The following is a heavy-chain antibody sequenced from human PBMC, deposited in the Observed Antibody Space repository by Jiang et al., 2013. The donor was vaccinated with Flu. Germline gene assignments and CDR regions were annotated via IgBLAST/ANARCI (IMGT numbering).Heavy chain of an antibody. V-gene: IGHV3-30-3*01. D-gene: IGHD3-22*01. CDR2: ISYDGSNK. Sequence: VQLVESGEASVQPGRSLRLSCAASGFTFSSYAMHWVRQAPGKGLEWVAVISYDGSNKYYADSVKGRFTISRDNSKNTLYLQMNSLRAEDTAVYYCARDGHYYDSSGYYYYYYYGMDVWGQGTTGHRLL. J-gene: IGHJ6*02. CDR3: ARDGHYYDSSGYYYYYYYGMDV. CDR1: GFTFSSYA.